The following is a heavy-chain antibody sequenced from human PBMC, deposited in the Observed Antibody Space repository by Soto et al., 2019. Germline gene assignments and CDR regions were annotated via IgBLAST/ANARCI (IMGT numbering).Heavy chain of an antibody. Sequence: LRLSCAASGFTFSSYTMHWVRQAPGKGLEWVSSISTSSTYRYIADSVTGRFTISRDNAQNSLYLQMTSLRAEDTAVHYCARDGSGAAANPYFDYWGQGTLVTVSS. CDR1: GFTFSSYT. J-gene: IGHJ4*02. CDR2: ISTSSTYR. CDR3: ARDGSGAAANPYFDY. D-gene: IGHD2-2*01. V-gene: IGHV3-21*04.